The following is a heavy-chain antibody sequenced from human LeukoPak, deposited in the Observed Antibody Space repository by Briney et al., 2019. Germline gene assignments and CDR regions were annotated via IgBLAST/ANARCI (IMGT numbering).Heavy chain of an antibody. V-gene: IGHV3-66*02. CDR3: AGLMITFGGVIV. CDR1: GFTVSSNY. Sequence: GGSPRLSCAASGFTVSSNYMSWVRQAPGKGLEWVSVIYSGGSTYYADSVKGRFTISRDNSKNTLYLQMNSLRAEDTAVYYCAGLMITFGGVIVWGQGTLVTVSS. CDR2: IYSGGST. J-gene: IGHJ4*02. D-gene: IGHD3-16*02.